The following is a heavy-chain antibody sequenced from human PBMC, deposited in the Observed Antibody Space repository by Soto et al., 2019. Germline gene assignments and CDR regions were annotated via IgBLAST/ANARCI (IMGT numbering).Heavy chain of an antibody. J-gene: IGHJ5*02. CDR3: ARSITMIVGNWFDP. CDR2: IYYSGST. CDR1: GGSISSGDYY. Sequence: SETLSLTCTVSGGSISSGDYYWSWIRQPPGKGLEWIGYIYYSGSTYYNPSLKSRVTISVDTSKNQFSLKLSSVTAADTAVYYCARSITMIVGNWFDPWGQGTQVTAPQ. V-gene: IGHV4-30-4*01. D-gene: IGHD3-22*01.